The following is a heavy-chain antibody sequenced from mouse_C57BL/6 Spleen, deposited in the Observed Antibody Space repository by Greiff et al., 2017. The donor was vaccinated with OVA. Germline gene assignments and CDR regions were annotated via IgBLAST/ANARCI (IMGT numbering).Heavy chain of an antibody. CDR1: GFTFSSYT. CDR2: ISGGGGNT. D-gene: IGHD2-10*02. J-gene: IGHJ2*01. V-gene: IGHV5-9*01. Sequence: EVQGVESGGGLVKPGGSLKLSCAASGFTFSSYTMSWVRQTPEKRLEWVATISGGGGNTYYPDSVKGRFTISRDNAKNTLYLQMSSLRSEDTALYYCARQGYGKGVGDYWGQGTTLTVSS. CDR3: ARQGYGKGVGDY.